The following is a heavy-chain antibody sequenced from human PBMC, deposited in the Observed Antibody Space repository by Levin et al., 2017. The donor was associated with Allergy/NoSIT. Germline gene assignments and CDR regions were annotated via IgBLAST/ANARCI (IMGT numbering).Heavy chain of an antibody. CDR3: ARMSSSWSYYYYGMDV. J-gene: IGHJ6*02. D-gene: IGHD6-13*01. CDR2: IDWDDDK. Sequence: SGPTLVKPTQTLTLTCTFSGFSLSTSGMCVSWIRQPPGKALEWLALIDWDDDKYYSTSLKTRLTISKDTSKNQVVLTMTNMDPVDTATYYCARMSSSWSYYYYGMDVWGRGTTVTVSS. CDR1: GFSLSTSGMC. V-gene: IGHV2-70*01.